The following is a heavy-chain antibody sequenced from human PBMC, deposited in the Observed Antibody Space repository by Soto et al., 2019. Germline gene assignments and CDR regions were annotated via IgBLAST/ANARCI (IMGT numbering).Heavy chain of an antibody. CDR3: VTATTSPTVTTTVYY. J-gene: IGHJ4*02. CDR2: ISGSGGST. CDR1: GFTFSSYD. D-gene: IGHD4-17*01. V-gene: IGHV3-23*01. Sequence: EVQLLESGGGWVQPGGSLRLSCAASGFTFSSYDMSWVRQAPGKGLEWVSAISGSGGSTYSADSVKGRFTISRDNSKNTLYPQMNSLRAEDTAVYYCVTATTSPTVTTTVYYWCQGTLVTVSS.